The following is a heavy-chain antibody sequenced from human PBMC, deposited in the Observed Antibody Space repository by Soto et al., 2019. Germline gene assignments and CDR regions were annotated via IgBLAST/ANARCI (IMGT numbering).Heavy chain of an antibody. Sequence: ASVKVSCKASGYTFTRYDINWVRQATGQGLEWMGWMNPNSGNTGYAQKFQGRVTMTRNTSISTAYMELSSLRSEDTAVYYCARGVRGGNSELFDYWGQGTLVTVSS. CDR3: ARGVRGGNSELFDY. D-gene: IGHD2-21*02. J-gene: IGHJ4*02. V-gene: IGHV1-8*01. CDR1: GYTFTRYD. CDR2: MNPNSGNT.